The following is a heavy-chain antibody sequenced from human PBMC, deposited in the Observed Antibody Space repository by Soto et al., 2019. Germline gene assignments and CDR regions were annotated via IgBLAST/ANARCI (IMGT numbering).Heavy chain of an antibody. CDR3: AKDRSSGYRASVVIGSDAFDI. V-gene: IGHV3-9*01. CDR1: GFTFVDYG. D-gene: IGHD3-22*01. J-gene: IGHJ3*02. CDR2: ISWNSGSI. Sequence: PGGSLRLSCAAAGFTFVDYGMHWVRQAPGKGLEWVSGISWNSGSIGYADSVKGRFTISRDNAKNSLYLQMNSLRAEDTALYYCAKDRSSGYRASVVIGSDAFDIWGQGTMVTVSS.